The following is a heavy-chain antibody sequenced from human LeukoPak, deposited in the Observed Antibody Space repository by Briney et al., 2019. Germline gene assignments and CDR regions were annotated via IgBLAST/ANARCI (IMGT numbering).Heavy chain of an antibody. CDR1: GFTFSSYE. Sequence: QPGGSLRLSCATSGFTFSSYEMNWVRQAPGKGLEWVSYISSSGTPIYYTDSVKGRFTISRDIAKSSLYLQMNSLRAEDTAVYYCARVSGYRATFDYWGQGTLVTVSS. CDR3: ARVSGYRATFDY. CDR2: ISSSGTPI. D-gene: IGHD3-9*01. J-gene: IGHJ4*02. V-gene: IGHV3-48*03.